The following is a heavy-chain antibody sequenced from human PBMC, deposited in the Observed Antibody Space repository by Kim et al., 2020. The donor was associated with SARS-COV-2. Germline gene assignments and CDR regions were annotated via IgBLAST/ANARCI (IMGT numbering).Heavy chain of an antibody. D-gene: IGHD3-10*01. CDR3: ARDLVRGSSF. Sequence: SETLSLTCTVSGGSISSGGYYWSWIRQHPGKGLEWIGYIYYSGSTYYNPSLKSRVTISVDTSKNQFSLKLSSVTAADTAVYYCARDLVRGSSFWGQGTLVTVSS. CDR1: GGSISSGGYY. J-gene: IGHJ4*02. CDR2: IYYSGST. V-gene: IGHV4-31*03.